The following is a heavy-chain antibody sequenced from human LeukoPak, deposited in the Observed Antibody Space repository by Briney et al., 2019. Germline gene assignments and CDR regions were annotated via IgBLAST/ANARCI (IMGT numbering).Heavy chain of an antibody. CDR3: ARVALRPIDYSNPEFDP. CDR2: ITSDSVTM. J-gene: IGHJ5*02. D-gene: IGHD4-11*01. V-gene: IGHV3-48*01. CDR1: GFTFGDYT. Sequence: GGSLRLSCTASGFTFGDYTMSWFRQAPGKGLEWVSYITSDSVTMFYADSVKGRFTASRDNAENSMYLQMSSLRAEDTAVYYCARVALRPIDYSNPEFDPWGQGTLVTVSS.